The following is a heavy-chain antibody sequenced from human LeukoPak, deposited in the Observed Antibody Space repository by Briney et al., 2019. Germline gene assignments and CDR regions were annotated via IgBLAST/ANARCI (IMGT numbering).Heavy chain of an antibody. J-gene: IGHJ4*02. CDR3: ARGYSNYVSYFDY. V-gene: IGHV1-2*02. Sequence: APVKVSCKGSWYTFTGYYIHWVGQGPGPGLEWMGWINPNSGGTNYAQKFQGRVTMTRDTSISTAYMELSRLRSDDTAVYYCARGYSNYVSYFDYWGQGTLVTVSS. CDR2: INPNSGGT. CDR1: WYTFTGYY. D-gene: IGHD4-4*01.